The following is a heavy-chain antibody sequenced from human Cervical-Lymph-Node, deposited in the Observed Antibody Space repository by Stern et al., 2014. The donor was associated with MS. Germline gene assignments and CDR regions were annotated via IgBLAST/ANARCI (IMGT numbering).Heavy chain of an antibody. D-gene: IGHD2-8*01. CDR2: ISYDGNHK. J-gene: IGHJ4*02. CDR3: ARDYEDTSMLFDH. Sequence: VHLVESGGAVVQPGGSLRLSCAASGFTFSSYGMDWVRQAPGKGLEWVTVISYDGNHKYYAASVKGRFTISRDNSKNTLHLQMNSVTPDDTAIYYCARDYEDTSMLFDHWGQGTLVTVSS. V-gene: IGHV3-30*03. CDR1: GFTFSSYG.